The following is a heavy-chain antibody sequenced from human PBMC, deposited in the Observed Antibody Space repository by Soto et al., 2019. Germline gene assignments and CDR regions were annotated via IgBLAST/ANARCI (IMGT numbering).Heavy chain of an antibody. Sequence: QVQLVQSGAEVKKPGSSVKVSCKDSGGTFSSFGFNWVRQAPGQGLEWMGGIIPLYGTANHAQRFQGRVTISADESTSTVYMELISLRSEDTAIYYCARDRSMDGYNSRSFDYWGQGTLVTVSS. CDR1: GGTFSSFG. CDR3: ARDRSMDGYNSRSFDY. D-gene: IGHD5-12*01. CDR2: IIPLYGTA. V-gene: IGHV1-69*01. J-gene: IGHJ4*02.